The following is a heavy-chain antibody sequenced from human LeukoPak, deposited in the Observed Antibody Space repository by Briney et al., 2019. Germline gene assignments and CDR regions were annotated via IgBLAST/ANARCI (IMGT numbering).Heavy chain of an antibody. CDR2: LNPNSGNT. V-gene: IGHV1-8*03. Sequence: ASVKVSCKASGYTFTTYDINWVRQATGQGLEWMGWLNPNSGNTGYAQKFQGRVTITRNTSISTAYMELSSLRSEDTAVYYCARDLPIPNSPKDIVVVPAAPGDYWGQGTLVTVSS. CDR3: ARDLPIPNSPKDIVVVPAAPGDY. CDR1: GYTFTTYD. J-gene: IGHJ4*02. D-gene: IGHD2-2*01.